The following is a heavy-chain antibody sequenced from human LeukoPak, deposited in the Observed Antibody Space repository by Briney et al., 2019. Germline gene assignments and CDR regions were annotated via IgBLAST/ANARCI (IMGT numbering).Heavy chain of an antibody. CDR3: AKDRTYDYGTYDAFDI. CDR2: ISYDGSNK. Sequence: GRSLRLSCAASGFTFDSYGMHWVRQAPGKGLEWVAVISYDGSNKYYVDSVKGRFTISRDNSKNMLYLQMNSLRPEDTAVYYCAKDRTYDYGTYDAFDIWGPGTMVTVSS. J-gene: IGHJ3*02. V-gene: IGHV3-30*18. CDR1: GFTFDSYG. D-gene: IGHD4-17*01.